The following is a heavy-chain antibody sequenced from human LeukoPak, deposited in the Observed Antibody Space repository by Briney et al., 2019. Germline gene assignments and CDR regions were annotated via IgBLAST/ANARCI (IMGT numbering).Heavy chain of an antibody. Sequence: PSETLSLTCAVYGGSFSGYYWSWIRQPPGKGLEWLGEINHSGSTNYNPSLKSRVTISVDTSKNQFSLKLSSVTAADTAVYYCARSGPVDCSGGSCYEGYWGRGTLVTVSS. D-gene: IGHD2-15*01. V-gene: IGHV4-34*01. J-gene: IGHJ4*02. CDR1: GGSFSGYY. CDR3: ARSGPVDCSGGSCYEGY. CDR2: INHSGST.